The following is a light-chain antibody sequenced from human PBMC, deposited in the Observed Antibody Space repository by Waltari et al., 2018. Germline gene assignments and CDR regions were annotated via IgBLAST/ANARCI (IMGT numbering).Light chain of an antibody. Sequence: QSAVTQPVSVSGSPGQSITLSCAGSSSDIGAFKYVSWYQQHPGDAPKVIIYNVSERPAGASNRFSGSKSGNTASLTISGLQTEDEADYYCTAHGPGSATIFGTGTRVSVL. CDR2: NVS. CDR3: TAHGPGSATI. J-gene: IGLJ1*01. CDR1: SSDIGAFKY. V-gene: IGLV2-14*03.